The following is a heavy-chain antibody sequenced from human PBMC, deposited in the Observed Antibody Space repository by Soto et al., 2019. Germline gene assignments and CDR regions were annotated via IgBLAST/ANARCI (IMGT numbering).Heavy chain of an antibody. D-gene: IGHD3-22*01. J-gene: IGHJ4*02. CDR3: AVHFRDYYDSSGYPNQFDY. CDR2: ISGSGGST. V-gene: IGHV3-23*01. CDR1: GFTFSSYA. Sequence: GGSLRLSCAASGFTFSSYAMSWVRQAPGKGLEWVSAISGSGGSTYYADSVKGRFTISRDNSKNTLYLQMNSLRAEDTAVYYCAVHFRDYYDSSGYPNQFDYWGQGTLVTV.